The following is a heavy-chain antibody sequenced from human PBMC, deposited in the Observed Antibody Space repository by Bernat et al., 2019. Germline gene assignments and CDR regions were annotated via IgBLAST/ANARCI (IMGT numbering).Heavy chain of an antibody. CDR1: GFTVSSNY. V-gene: IGHV3-53*01. D-gene: IGHD6-19*01. J-gene: IGHJ3*02. Sequence: EVQLVESGGGLIQPGGSLRLSCAASGFTVSSNYMSWVRQAPGKGLEWVSVIYSGGSTYYADSVKGRFTISRDNSKNTLYLQMNSLRAEDTAVYYGAREGGWYGGFAAFDIWGQGTMVTVSS. CDR3: AREGGWYGGFAAFDI. CDR2: IYSGGST.